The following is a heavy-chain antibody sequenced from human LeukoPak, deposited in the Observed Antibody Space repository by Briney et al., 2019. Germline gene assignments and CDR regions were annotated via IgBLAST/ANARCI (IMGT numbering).Heavy chain of an antibody. CDR1: GFTFNIYA. CDR2: ISYDASNK. V-gene: IGHV3-30-3*01. D-gene: IGHD1-1*01. J-gene: IGHJ4*02. Sequence: GGSLRLSCAASGFTFNIYAMHWVRQAPGKGLEWVALISYDASNKNYADSVKGRFTISRDNSKNTLYLQMSSLRAEDTAVYYCARATDLFDYWGQGTLVTVSS. CDR3: ARATDLFDY.